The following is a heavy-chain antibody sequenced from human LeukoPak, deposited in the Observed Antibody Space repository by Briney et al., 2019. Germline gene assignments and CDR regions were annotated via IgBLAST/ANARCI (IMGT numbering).Heavy chain of an antibody. CDR2: ISPDGTVT. CDR3: ARDLGSSPDH. Sequence: PGGSLRLSCVASGFALSDSWMHWVRQAPGKGLVWVSHISPDGTVTNYADFVKGRFIISRDNAKNTVFLQMNSLRAEDTSVYYCARDLGSSPDHWGQGTLVTVSS. J-gene: IGHJ1*01. D-gene: IGHD1-14*01. CDR1: GFALSDSW. V-gene: IGHV3-74*01.